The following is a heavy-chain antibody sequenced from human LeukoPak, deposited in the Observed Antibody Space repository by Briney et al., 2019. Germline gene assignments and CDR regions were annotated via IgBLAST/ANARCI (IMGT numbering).Heavy chain of an antibody. Sequence: GGSLRLSCAASGFTFRSYAMHWVRQASGRGLEYVSAISSHGGSAFYANSVKGRFTISRDNSKNTLYLQMGSLRAEDTAVYYCARYSSSWYGFDYWGQGTLVTVSS. D-gene: IGHD6-13*01. V-gene: IGHV3-64*01. CDR2: ISSHGGSA. CDR3: ARYSSSWYGFDY. J-gene: IGHJ4*02. CDR1: GFTFRSYA.